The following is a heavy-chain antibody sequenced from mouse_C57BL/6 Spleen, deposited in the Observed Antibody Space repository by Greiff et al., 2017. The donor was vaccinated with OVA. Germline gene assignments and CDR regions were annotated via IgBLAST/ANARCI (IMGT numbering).Heavy chain of an antibody. D-gene: IGHD1-1*01. Sequence: QVQLQQPGAELVRPGSSVKLSCKASGYTFTSYWMHWAKQRPIQGLEWISNIDPSDSETHYNQKFKDKATLTVDKSSSTAYMQLSSLTSEDSAVYYCARGDYGGFAYWGQGTLVTVSA. J-gene: IGHJ3*01. CDR3: ARGDYGGFAY. CDR2: IDPSDSET. CDR1: GYTFTSYW. V-gene: IGHV1-52*01.